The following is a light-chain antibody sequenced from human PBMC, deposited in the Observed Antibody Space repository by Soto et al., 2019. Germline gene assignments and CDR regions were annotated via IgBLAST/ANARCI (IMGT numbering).Light chain of an antibody. CDR3: QQYNNWPTIT. J-gene: IGKJ5*01. Sequence: EIVMTQSPASLSVPPGERATLSCRASQSVSTNFAWYQQKPGQAPRLLIYGASTRATGIPARFSGSGSGTEFTLTISSLQSEDFAVYYCQQYNNWPTITFGQGTRLEIK. CDR1: QSVSTN. V-gene: IGKV3-15*01. CDR2: GAS.